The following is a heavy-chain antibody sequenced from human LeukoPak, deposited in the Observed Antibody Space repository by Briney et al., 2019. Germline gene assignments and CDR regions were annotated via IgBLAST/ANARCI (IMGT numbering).Heavy chain of an antibody. J-gene: IGHJ4*02. D-gene: IGHD4-17*01. CDR3: ARGSHDYGDFYLFDH. V-gene: IGHV4-34*01. Sequence: SETLSLTCAVYGGSFSNYYWAWIRQPPGKGLEWIGEINHSGSTNYNPSLKSRVTISVDTSKNQFSLKLTSVTAADTSVYYCARGSHDYGDFYLFDHWGQGTPVTVSS. CDR2: INHSGST. CDR1: GGSFSNYY.